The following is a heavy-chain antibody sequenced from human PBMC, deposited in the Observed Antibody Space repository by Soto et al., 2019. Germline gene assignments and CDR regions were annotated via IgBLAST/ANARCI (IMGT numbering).Heavy chain of an antibody. Sequence: QVQLVQSGAEVKKPGSSVKVSCKASGGTFSSYAISWVRQAPGQGLEWMGGIIPIFGTANYAQKFQGRVTLPXXEXTXIAYMELSSLRSEDTVVYYCARVNESSGYCHYSFDYWGQGTLVTVSP. D-gene: IGHD3-22*01. J-gene: IGHJ4*02. V-gene: IGHV1-69*05. CDR1: GGTFSSYA. CDR3: ARVNESSGYCHYSFDY. CDR2: IIPIFGTA.